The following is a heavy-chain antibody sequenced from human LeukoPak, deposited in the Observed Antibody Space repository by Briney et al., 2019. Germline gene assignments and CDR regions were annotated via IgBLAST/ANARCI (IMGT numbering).Heavy chain of an antibody. J-gene: IGHJ4*02. CDR1: GGTFSSYA. CDR2: IIPIFGTA. Sequence: SVKVSCKASGGTFSSYAISWVRQAPGQGLEWMGGIIPIFGTANYAQKFQGRVTLTTDASTGTAYVQLSSLTSEDTAVYYCATINYWGQGTLVTVSS. V-gene: IGHV1-69*05. CDR3: ATINY.